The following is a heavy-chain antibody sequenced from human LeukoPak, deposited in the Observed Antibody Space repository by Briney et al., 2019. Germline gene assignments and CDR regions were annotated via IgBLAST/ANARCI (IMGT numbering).Heavy chain of an antibody. CDR2: ISGGGSDT. CDR3: AKTSGYTYANKNDY. J-gene: IGHJ4*02. CDR1: GFTFDNFA. Sequence: GGSLRLSCAASGFTFDNFAMSWVRQAPGKGLEWVSTISGGGSDTYYADSVKGRFTISRDNSKNTLFLQVSSLRAEDTAIYYCAKTSGYTYANKNDYWGQGTLVTVSS. V-gene: IGHV3-23*01. D-gene: IGHD2-8*01.